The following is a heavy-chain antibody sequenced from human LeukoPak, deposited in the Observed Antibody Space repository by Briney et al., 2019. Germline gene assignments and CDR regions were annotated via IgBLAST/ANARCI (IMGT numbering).Heavy chain of an antibody. V-gene: IGHV3-23*01. CDR2: TSGSGGSK. CDR3: AKNGGSQCYSHLDS. Sequence: EGSLRLSCAASGFTFSSYATSWVRQAPGKGLEWVSGTSGSGGSKYYAGSVKGRFTISRDNSKNTLYLQMNSLRVEDTAVYYCAKNGGSQCYSHLDSWGQGTLVTVSS. D-gene: IGHD2-15*01. CDR1: GFTFSSYA. J-gene: IGHJ4*02.